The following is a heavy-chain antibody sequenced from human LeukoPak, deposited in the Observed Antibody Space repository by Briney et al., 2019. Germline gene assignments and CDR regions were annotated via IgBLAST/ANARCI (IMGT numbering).Heavy chain of an antibody. V-gene: IGHV3-7*02. J-gene: IGHJ4*02. CDR2: IKQDGSEK. CDR3: ATLVATTRFDY. CDR1: GFTLSSYW. Sequence: GGSLRLSCAASGFTLSSYWMSWVRQAPGKGLEWVANIKQDGSEKYYVDSVKGRFTISRDNAKNSLYQQMNSLRAEDTAVYYCATLVATTRFDYWGQGTLATVSS. D-gene: IGHD5-12*01.